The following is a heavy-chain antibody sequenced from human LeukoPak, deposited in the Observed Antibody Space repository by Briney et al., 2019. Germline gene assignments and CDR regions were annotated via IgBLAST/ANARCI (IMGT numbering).Heavy chain of an antibody. V-gene: IGHV3-30*04. Sequence: GGSLRLSWAASGFTFSSYAMHWVRQAPGKGLEWVAVISYDGSNKYYADSVKGRFTISRDNSKNTLYLQMNSLRAEDTAVYYCARDRSGGIDYWGQGTLVTVSS. CDR1: GFTFSSYA. J-gene: IGHJ4*02. D-gene: IGHD2-15*01. CDR3: ARDRSGGIDY. CDR2: ISYDGSNK.